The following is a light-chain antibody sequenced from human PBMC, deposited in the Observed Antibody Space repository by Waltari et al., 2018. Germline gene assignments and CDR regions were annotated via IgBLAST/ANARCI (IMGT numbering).Light chain of an antibody. V-gene: IGLV1-36*01. Sequence: QSVLTQPPSVSEAPRQRVTISCSVSSSNIGNNAVNWYQQLPGKAPKLLIYYDDLLPSGVSDRFSGSKSGTSASLAISGLQSEDEADYYCAAWDDSLSGPVFGGGTKLTVL. J-gene: IGLJ2*01. CDR1: SSNIGNNA. CDR3: AAWDDSLSGPV. CDR2: YDD.